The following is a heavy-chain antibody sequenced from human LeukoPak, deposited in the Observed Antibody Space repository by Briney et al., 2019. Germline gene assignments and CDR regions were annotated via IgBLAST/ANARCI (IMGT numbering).Heavy chain of an antibody. V-gene: IGHV3-23*01. J-gene: IGHJ4*02. CDR3: AKDFKRSLWFGEPPR. D-gene: IGHD3-10*01. CDR2: ISGSGGST. Sequence: PGGSLRLSCAASGFTFSSHAMSWVRQAPGKGLEWVSSISGSGGSTYYADSVKGRFTISRDNSKNTLYLQMNSLRAEDTAVYYCAKDFKRSLWFGEPPRWGQGTLVTVSS. CDR1: GFTFSSHA.